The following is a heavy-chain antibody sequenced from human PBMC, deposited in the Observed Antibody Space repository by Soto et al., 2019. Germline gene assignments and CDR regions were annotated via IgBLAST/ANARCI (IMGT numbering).Heavy chain of an antibody. J-gene: IGHJ4*02. CDR2: ITSGGDRT. CDR1: GSRFGGYA. Sequence: EVQLLESGGGSVQPGGPRRVPLAASGSRFGGYAIFWVAQAPGKGLGWVPPITSGGDRTYLADSVKCWFTISRENSRTTLYLQLNSLRDEVTAVDFCTNGPLITGDNWGQGTLVTVSS. V-gene: IGHV3-23*01. D-gene: IGHD3-16*01. CDR3: TNGPLITGDN.